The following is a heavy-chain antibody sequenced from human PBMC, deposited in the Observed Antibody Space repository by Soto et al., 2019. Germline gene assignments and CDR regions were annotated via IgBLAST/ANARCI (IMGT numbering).Heavy chain of an antibody. Sequence: QVQLQESGPGLVKPSGTLSLSCGVSGDSFSSSNWWTWIRQPPGKGLEWIGDIPHTGHTDLSPSLRTRITISIDTSKKEFSLKITSVTAADTAVYYCGRSPRRVDGKWYVDYWGPGALVIVAS. D-gene: IGHD2-15*01. CDR3: GRSPRRVDGKWYVDY. CDR2: IPHTGHT. CDR1: GDSFSSSNW. J-gene: IGHJ4*02. V-gene: IGHV4-4*02.